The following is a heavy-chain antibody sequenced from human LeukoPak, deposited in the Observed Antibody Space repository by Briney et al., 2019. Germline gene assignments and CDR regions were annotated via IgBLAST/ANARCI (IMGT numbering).Heavy chain of an antibody. CDR3: ATLQVPGSPFDY. V-gene: IGHV3-21*01. D-gene: IGHD1-1*01. CDR2: ISTGGDNT. CDR1: GFTFSRYA. Sequence: NPGGSLRLSCAASGFTFSRYAMNWVRQAPEKGLEWVSYISTGGDNTFYADSLKGRFTISRDNAKNTLYLQMNSLRGEDTAVYYCATLQVPGSPFDYWGQGTLVTVSS. J-gene: IGHJ4*02.